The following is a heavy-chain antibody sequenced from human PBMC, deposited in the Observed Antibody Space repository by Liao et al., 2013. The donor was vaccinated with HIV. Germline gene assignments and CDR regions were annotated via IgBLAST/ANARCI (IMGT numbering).Heavy chain of an antibody. CDR2: MYTSGTT. CDR3: ARALPSKGGSGFFVAFDP. J-gene: IGHJ5*02. D-gene: IGHD2-21*01. Sequence: QVQLQESGPGLVKPSETLSLTCTVSGGSISTNYWSWIRQPAGKGLEWIGRMYTSGTTNYNPSLKNRVTMSVDTSKNQLSLKLSSVTAADTAVYYCARALPSKGGSGFFVAFDPWGPGTLVTVSS. CDR1: GGSISTNY. V-gene: IGHV4-4*07.